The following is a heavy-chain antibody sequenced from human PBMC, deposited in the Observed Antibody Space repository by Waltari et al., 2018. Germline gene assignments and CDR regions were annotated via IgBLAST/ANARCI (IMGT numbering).Heavy chain of an antibody. J-gene: IGHJ5*02. CDR1: GGSIRGFY. Sequence: QVQLRESGPSLLKPSETLSLMWTGSGGSIRGFYWSWVRQPPGKGLAWIGYIYYTGSTNFNPSLKSRVTMSVDTSKTQFSLKLSSVTAADTAFYYCARGGGGDWEWFDPWGQGTLVTVSS. CDR3: ARGGGGDWEWFDP. V-gene: IGHV4-59*01. D-gene: IGHD2-21*02. CDR2: IYYTGST.